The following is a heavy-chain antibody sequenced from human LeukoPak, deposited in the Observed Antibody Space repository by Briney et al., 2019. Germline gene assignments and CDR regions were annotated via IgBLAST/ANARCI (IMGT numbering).Heavy chain of an antibody. D-gene: IGHD3-10*01. CDR2: IYTSGST. CDR1: GGSISSGSYY. CDR3: ARLNTDYGSLEPYYFDY. V-gene: IGHV4-61*02. J-gene: IGHJ4*02. Sequence: SETLSLTCTVSGGSISSGSYYWSWIRQPAGKGLEWIGRIYTSGSTNYNPSLKSRVTISVDTSKNQFSLKLGSVTAADTAVYYCARLNTDYGSLEPYYFDYWGQGTLVTVSS.